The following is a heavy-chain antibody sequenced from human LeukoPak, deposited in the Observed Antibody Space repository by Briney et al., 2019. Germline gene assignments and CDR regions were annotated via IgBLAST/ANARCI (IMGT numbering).Heavy chain of an antibody. Sequence: GGSLRLSCAASGFTFSSYEMNWVRQAPGKGLEWVSYISSSGSTIYYADSVKGRFTISRDNAKKSLYLQMNSLRAEDKAVDYCAGGGGSWGFDFWGQGTLVTVSS. D-gene: IGHD3-16*01. CDR3: AGGGGSWGFDF. V-gene: IGHV3-48*03. CDR1: GFTFSSYE. J-gene: IGHJ4*02. CDR2: ISSSGSTI.